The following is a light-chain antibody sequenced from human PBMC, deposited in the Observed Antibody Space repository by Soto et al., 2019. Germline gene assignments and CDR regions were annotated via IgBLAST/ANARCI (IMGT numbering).Light chain of an antibody. Sequence: DIQMTQSPSSVSASTGDRVTITCRASQGISSYLAWYQQKPGKAPKLLIYAASTLQSGVPSRFSGSGSGTEFTLTISSLQPEDFATYYCQQLNSYPPTFGGGTKVDIK. J-gene: IGKJ4*01. CDR1: QGISSY. CDR3: QQLNSYPPT. CDR2: AAS. V-gene: IGKV1-9*01.